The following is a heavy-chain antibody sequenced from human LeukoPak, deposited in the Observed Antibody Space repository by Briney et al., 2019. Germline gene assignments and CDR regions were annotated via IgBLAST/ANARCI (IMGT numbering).Heavy chain of an antibody. CDR1: GFTVSSYY. CDR2: MYSGGST. V-gene: IGHV3-66*01. CDR3: ARSYSNHLFGMDV. D-gene: IGHD4-11*01. Sequence: PGGSLRLSCAASGFTVSSYYMTWVRQAPGKGLEWVSVMYSGGSTYYADSVKGRVAISRDNSQNTVFLQMNSVRVEDTAVYYCARSYSNHLFGMDVWGQETALTVSS. J-gene: IGHJ6*02.